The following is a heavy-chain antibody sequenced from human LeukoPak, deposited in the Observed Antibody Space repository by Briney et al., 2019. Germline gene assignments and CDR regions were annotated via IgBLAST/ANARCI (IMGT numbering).Heavy chain of an antibody. Sequence: SETLSLTCTVSGGSISSYYWSWIRQPPGKGLEWIGYIYYSGSTNYNPSLKSRVTISVDTSKNQFSLKLSSVTAADTAVYYCASTTYYYDSSGFDYWGQGTLVTVSS. J-gene: IGHJ4*02. V-gene: IGHV4-59*01. CDR1: GGSISSYY. CDR3: ASTTYYYDSSGFDY. CDR2: IYYSGST. D-gene: IGHD3-22*01.